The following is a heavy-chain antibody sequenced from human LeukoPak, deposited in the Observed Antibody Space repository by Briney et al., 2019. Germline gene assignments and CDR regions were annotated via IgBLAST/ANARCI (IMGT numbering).Heavy chain of an antibody. CDR2: INPSGGST. J-gene: IGHJ4*02. D-gene: IGHD1-26*01. V-gene: IGHV1-46*01. CDR3: ARGRIVGATTLDY. Sequence: ASVKVSCKASGYTFTSYYMHWVRQAPGQGLEWMGIINPSGGSTSYAQKLQGRVTMTTDTSTSTAYMELRSLRSDDTAVYYCARGRIVGATTLDYWGQGTLVTVSS. CDR1: GYTFTSYY.